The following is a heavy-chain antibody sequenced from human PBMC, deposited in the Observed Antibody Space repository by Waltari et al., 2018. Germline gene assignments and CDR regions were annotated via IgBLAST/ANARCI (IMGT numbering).Heavy chain of an antibody. CDR3: ARDGGYSSQHDAFDI. V-gene: IGHV4-34*01. D-gene: IGHD6-13*01. J-gene: IGHJ3*02. CDR2: INHSGST. Sequence: QVQLQQWGAGLLKPSETLSLTCAVYGGSFSGYSWSWIRQPPGKGLEWIGEINHSGSTNYNPSLKSRVTISVDTSKNQFSLKLSSVTAADTAVYYCARDGGYSSQHDAFDIWGQGTMVTVSS. CDR1: GGSFSGYS.